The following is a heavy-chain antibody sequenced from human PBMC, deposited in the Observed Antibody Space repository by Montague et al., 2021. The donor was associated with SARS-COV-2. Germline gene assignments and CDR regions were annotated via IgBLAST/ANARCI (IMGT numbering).Heavy chain of an antibody. V-gene: IGHV4-39*02. J-gene: IGHJ6*02. CDR1: SGSISSVSSY. CDR3: ARLVGGNGGPYGMDV. CDR2: IYYSGST. Sequence: SETLSLTCSVSSGSISSVSSYWGWIRQSPGKGLEWIGSIYYSGSTNYNPSLKSRVTISVDTAKSHFSLNLRSVTAADTAVYYCARLVGGNGGPYGMDVWGQGTTVAVSS. D-gene: IGHD3-16*01.